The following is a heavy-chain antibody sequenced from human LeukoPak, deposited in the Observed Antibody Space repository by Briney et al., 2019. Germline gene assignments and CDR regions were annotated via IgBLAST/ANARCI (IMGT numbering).Heavy chain of an antibody. CDR3: ARDRARRFDP. Sequence: PGGSLSLSCAASGFPFSSNYMSWVRQAPGKGLEWVSVIYSGGSTYYADSVKDRFTISRDNSKNSLYLQMNSLRAEDTALYYCARDRARRFDPWGQGTLVTVSS. CDR2: IYSGGST. J-gene: IGHJ5*02. CDR1: GFPFSSNY. V-gene: IGHV3-53*01.